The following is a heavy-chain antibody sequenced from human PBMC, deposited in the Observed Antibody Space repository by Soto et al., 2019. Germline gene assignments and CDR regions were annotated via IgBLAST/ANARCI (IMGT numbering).Heavy chain of an antibody. CDR2: IWYDGSNK. CDR3: ARDGYCSGGSCYSVPVFDY. D-gene: IGHD2-15*01. Sequence: QVQLVESGGGVVQPGRSLRLSCAALEFTFSSYGAHWVRQAPGKGLEWVAVIWYDGSNKYYADSVKGRFTISRDNSKNSLYLQMNSLRAEDTAVYYSARDGYCSGGSCYSVPVFDYWGQGTLVTVSS. J-gene: IGHJ4*02. CDR1: EFTFSSYG. V-gene: IGHV3-33*01.